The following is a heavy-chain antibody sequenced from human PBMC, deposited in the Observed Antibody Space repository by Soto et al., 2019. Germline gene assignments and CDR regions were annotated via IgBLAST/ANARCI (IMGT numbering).Heavy chain of an antibody. CDR1: GFTFSRYG. D-gene: IGHD6-19*01. CDR3: ARDREQWLVGYYFGY. CDR2: IWYDGSNI. Sequence: TGGSLRLSCAASGFTFSRYGMHWVRQAPGRGLEWVAVIWYDGSNIYYADSVKGRFTISRDNSKDTLDLQMNSLRAEDTAVYYCARDREQWLVGYYFGYWGQGTLVTVSS. J-gene: IGHJ4*02. V-gene: IGHV3-33*01.